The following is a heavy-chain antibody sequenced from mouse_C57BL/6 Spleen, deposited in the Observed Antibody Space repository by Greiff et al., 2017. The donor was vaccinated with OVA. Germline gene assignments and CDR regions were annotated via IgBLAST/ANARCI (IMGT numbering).Heavy chain of an antibody. CDR3: ARWYYYGSSSWYFDV. CDR1: GYTFTSYW. D-gene: IGHD1-1*01. Sequence: QVQLQQPGAELVRPGSSVKLSCKASGYTFTSYWMHWVKQSPIQGLEWIGNIDPSDSETHYNQQFKDKATLTVDKSSSTAYMPLISVTSEDSAVYDCARWYYYGSSSWYFDVWGTGTTVTVSS. V-gene: IGHV1-52*01. CDR2: IDPSDSET. J-gene: IGHJ1*03.